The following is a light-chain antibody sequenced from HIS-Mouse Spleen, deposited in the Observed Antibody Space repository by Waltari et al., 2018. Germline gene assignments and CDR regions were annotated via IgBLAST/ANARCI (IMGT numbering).Light chain of an antibody. CDR1: QSVLYSSNNKNY. CDR3: QQYYSTPWT. V-gene: IGKV4-1*01. J-gene: IGKJ1*01. CDR2: WAS. Sequence: DIVMTQSPDSLAVSLGDRATINCKSSQSVLYSSNNKNYLAWYQQKPGQPPKLLIYWASTRESGVPDRFSGSGSGKDFTLTISSLQAEDVAVYYCQQYYSTPWTFGQGTKVEIK.